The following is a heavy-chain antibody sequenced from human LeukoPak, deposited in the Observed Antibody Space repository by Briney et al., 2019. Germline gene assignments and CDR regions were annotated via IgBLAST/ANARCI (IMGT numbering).Heavy chain of an antibody. Sequence: GGPLRLSCAASGFTFSDYYMSWIRQAPGKGLEWVSYISSSGSTIYYADSVKGRFTISRDNAKNSLYLQMNSLRAEDTAVYYCARMNPMNYYDSSGPGAFDIWGQGTMVTVSS. D-gene: IGHD3-22*01. CDR1: GFTFSDYY. CDR3: ARMNPMNYYDSSGPGAFDI. CDR2: ISSSGSTI. V-gene: IGHV3-11*01. J-gene: IGHJ3*02.